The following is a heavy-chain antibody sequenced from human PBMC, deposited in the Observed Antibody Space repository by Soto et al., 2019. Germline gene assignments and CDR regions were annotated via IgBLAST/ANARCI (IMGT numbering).Heavy chain of an antibody. CDR1: GGTFTNYV. Sequence: QVQLVQSGAEVRKPGSSVKVSCKISGGTFTNYVISWLRQAPGQGLEWMGGLIPIFGAANLAQKFQGRVTITADESTSTVNMELSSITSEDTAVDYCARGRSSPNFDTWGHGTLDTGSS. CDR3: ARGRSSPNFDT. V-gene: IGHV1-69*01. J-gene: IGHJ5*01. D-gene: IGHD6-6*01. CDR2: LIPIFGAA.